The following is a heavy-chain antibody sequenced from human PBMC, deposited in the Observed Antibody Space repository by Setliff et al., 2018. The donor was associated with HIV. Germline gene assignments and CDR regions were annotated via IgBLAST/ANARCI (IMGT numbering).Heavy chain of an antibody. CDR3: ASKVYCTNGVCLNAFDI. J-gene: IGHJ3*02. CDR2: VNPNSGGT. CDR1: GYTFTAYY. V-gene: IGHV1-2*06. D-gene: IGHD2-8*01. Sequence: ASVKVSCKASGYTFTAYYMNWVRQAPGQGLEWMGRVNPNSGGTNYAQKFQGRVTMIRDTSISTAYMGLRRLRSDATAVYYCASKVYCTNGVCLNAFDIWGQGTMVTVSS.